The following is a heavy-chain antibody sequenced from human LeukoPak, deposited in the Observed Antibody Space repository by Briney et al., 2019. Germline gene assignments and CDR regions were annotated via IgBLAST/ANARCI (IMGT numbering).Heavy chain of an antibody. CDR3: SRDFEMATWDY. CDR2: ISSSSSYI. Sequence: GGSLRLSCAASGFTFSSYSMNWVRQAPGKGLEWVSSISSSSSYIYYADSVKGRFTISRDNAKNSLYLQMNSLRAEDTAVYYYSRDFEMATWDYWGQGTLVTVSS. V-gene: IGHV3-21*01. CDR1: GFTFSSYS. J-gene: IGHJ4*02. D-gene: IGHD5-24*01.